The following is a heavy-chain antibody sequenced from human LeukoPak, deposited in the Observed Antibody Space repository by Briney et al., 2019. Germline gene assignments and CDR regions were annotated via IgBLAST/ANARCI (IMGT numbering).Heavy chain of an antibody. Sequence: SETLSLTCTVSGGSISSGGYYWSWIRQHPGKGLEWIGYIYYSGSTYYNPSLKSRVTISVDTSKNQFSLKLSSVTAADTAVYYCARDVSHPGYYDSSGYYGMDVWGQGTTVTVSS. CDR2: IYYSGST. CDR3: ARDVSHPGYYDSSGYYGMDV. J-gene: IGHJ6*02. V-gene: IGHV4-31*03. D-gene: IGHD3-22*01. CDR1: GGSISSGGYY.